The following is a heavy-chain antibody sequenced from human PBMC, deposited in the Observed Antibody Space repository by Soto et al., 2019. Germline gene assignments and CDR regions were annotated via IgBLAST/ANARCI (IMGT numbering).Heavy chain of an antibody. CDR1: GGSVSSGSHY. V-gene: IGHV4-61*01. Sequence: SETLSLTCTVSGGSVSSGSHYWSWIRQPPGKGLEWIGYIHYSGSTNYNPSLKSRVIIAVDTSKNQFSLKLSSVTAAGTAMYYCARGYYGSGSGGYYFDYWGQGTLVTVSS. J-gene: IGHJ4*02. CDR2: IHYSGST. CDR3: ARGYYGSGSGGYYFDY. D-gene: IGHD3-10*01.